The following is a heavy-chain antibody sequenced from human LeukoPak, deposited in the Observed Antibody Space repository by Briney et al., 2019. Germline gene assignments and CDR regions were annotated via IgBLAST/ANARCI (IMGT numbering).Heavy chain of an antibody. CDR2: ISAYNGST. CDR1: GYTFTSYG. Sequence: GASVKVSCKASGYTFTSYGISWVRQAPGQGLEWMGWISAYNGSTNYAQKLQGRVTMTTDTSTSTAYMELRSLRSDDTAVYYCARDHEYYDFWSGYYLGPFDIWGQGTMVTVSS. CDR3: ARDHEYYDFWSGYYLGPFDI. D-gene: IGHD3-3*01. V-gene: IGHV1-18*01. J-gene: IGHJ3*02.